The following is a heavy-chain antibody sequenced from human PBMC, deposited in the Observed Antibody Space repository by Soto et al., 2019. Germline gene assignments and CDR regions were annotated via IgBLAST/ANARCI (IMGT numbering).Heavy chain of an antibody. CDR2: ISSSSSTI. V-gene: IGHV3-48*01. D-gene: IGHD2-2*01. CDR3: AWTDIVVVPAAIRWFDP. J-gene: IGHJ5*02. Sequence: GGSLRLSCAASGFTFSSYSMNWVRQAPGKGLKWVSYISSSSSTIYYADSVKGRFTISRDNAKNSLYLQMNSLRAEDTAVYYCAWTDIVVVPAAIRWFDPWGQGTLVTAPQ. CDR1: GFTFSSYS.